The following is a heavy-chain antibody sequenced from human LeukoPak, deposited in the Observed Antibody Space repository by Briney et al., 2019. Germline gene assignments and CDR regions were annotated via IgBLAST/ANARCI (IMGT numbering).Heavy chain of an antibody. J-gene: IGHJ4*02. CDR3: AIGNYRALY. D-gene: IGHD1-7*01. CDR1: GFTFSSYT. V-gene: IGHV3-48*04. Sequence: GGSLRLSCAASGFTFSSYTMNWVRQAPGKGLEWVSYISSSGSNRYYADSVKGRFTISRDNAQNSLYLQMNSLRAEDSAVYYCAIGNYRALYWGQGTLVTVSS. CDR2: ISSSGSNR.